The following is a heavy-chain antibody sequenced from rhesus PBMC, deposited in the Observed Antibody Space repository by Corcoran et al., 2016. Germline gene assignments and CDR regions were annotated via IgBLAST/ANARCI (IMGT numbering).Heavy chain of an antibody. CDR2: IYGGSGST. D-gene: IGHD2-15*01. J-gene: IGHJ5-2*02. CDR1: GGSLSDYYY. V-gene: IGHV4-143*01. CDR3: ARSEYGIKPLDV. Sequence: QVQLQESGPGLVKPSETLSLTCAVYGGSLSDYYYWRWIRQPPGKGLEWIGQIYGGSGSTYYNPSLKSRVTVSKDTSKNQFSLKLSSVTAADTAVYYCARSEYGIKPLDVWGRGVLVTVSS.